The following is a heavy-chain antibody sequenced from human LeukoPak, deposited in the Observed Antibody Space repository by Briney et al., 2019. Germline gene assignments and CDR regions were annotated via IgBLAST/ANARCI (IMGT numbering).Heavy chain of an antibody. V-gene: IGHV4-34*01. J-gene: IGHJ5*02. CDR3: ARSDYYYDSSGYRDWFDP. D-gene: IGHD3-22*01. CDR2: INHSGST. CDR1: GGSFSGYY. Sequence: SETLSLTCAVYGGSFSGYYWSWIRQPPGKGLEWIGEINHSGSTNYNPPLKSRVTISVDTSKNQFSLKLSSVTAADTAVYYCARSDYYYDSSGYRDWFDPWGQGTLVTVSS.